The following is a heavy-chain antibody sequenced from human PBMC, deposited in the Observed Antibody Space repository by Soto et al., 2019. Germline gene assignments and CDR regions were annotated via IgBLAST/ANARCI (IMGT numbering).Heavy chain of an antibody. J-gene: IGHJ4*02. CDR3: ARGWGLVFDY. CDR1: GGSISSYY. V-gene: IGHV4-59*08. Sequence: PSETLSLTCTVSGGSISSYYWSWIRQPPGKGLEWIGYIYHSGSTNYNPSLKSRVTISVDTSKNQFSLKLSSVTAADTAVYYCARGWGLVFDYWGQGTLVTVSS. CDR2: IYHSGST. D-gene: IGHD2-21*02.